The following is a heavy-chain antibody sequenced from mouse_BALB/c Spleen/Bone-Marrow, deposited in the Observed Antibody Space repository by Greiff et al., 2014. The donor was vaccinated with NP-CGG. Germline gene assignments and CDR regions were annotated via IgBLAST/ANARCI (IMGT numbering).Heavy chain of an antibody. Sequence: VQLQQSGAELAGPGASVKMSCKASGYTFTSYTMHWVKQRPGQGLEWIGYINPSSGYTNYNQKFKDKATLTADKSSSTAYMQLSSLTSEDSAVYYCALANWDNGGPFAYWGQGTLVTVSA. CDR1: GYTFTSYT. D-gene: IGHD4-1*01. CDR3: ALANWDNGGPFAY. J-gene: IGHJ3*01. V-gene: IGHV1-4*01. CDR2: INPSSGYT.